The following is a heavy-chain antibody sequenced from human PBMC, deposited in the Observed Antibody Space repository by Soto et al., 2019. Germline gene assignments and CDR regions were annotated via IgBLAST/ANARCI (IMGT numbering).Heavy chain of an antibody. CDR1: GCTFSSYG. D-gene: IGHD1-26*01. CDR2: ISYDGSNT. V-gene: IGHV3-30*18. Sequence: GGSLRLSCVASGCTFSSYGMHWVRQAPGKGLEWVAIISYDGSNTYYADSVKGRFTISRDNSKNTLYLQMNSLRAEDTSVYYCAKEGGLSGSYYISSSYYFDYWGQGTLVTVS. J-gene: IGHJ4*02. CDR3: AKEGGLSGSYYISSSYYFDY.